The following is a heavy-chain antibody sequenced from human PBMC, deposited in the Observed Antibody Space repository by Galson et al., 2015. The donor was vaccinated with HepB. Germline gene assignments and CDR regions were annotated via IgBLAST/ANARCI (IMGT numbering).Heavy chain of an antibody. J-gene: IGHJ1*01. CDR3: ARQSIGLEYFQH. Sequence: QSGAEVKKPGESLKISCKGSGYNFNNRWIGWVRHLPGKGLEWMGIIYPHDSDTRYRPSFQGHVTISADKSIRTAYLQWSSLQASDTGIYYCARQSIGLEYFQHWGQGTLVTVSS. V-gene: IGHV5-51*03. CDR1: GYNFNNRW. CDR2: IYPHDSDT. D-gene: IGHD2/OR15-2a*01.